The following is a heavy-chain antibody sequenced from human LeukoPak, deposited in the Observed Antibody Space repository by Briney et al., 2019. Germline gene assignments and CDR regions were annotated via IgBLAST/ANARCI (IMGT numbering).Heavy chain of an antibody. Sequence: SETLSLTCAVYGGSFSGYYWSWIRQPPGKGLEWIGYIYYSGSTNYNPSLKSRVTISVDTSKNQFSLKLSSVTAADTAVYYCASIFSGLRGGDYWGQGTLVTVSS. D-gene: IGHD4-17*01. V-gene: IGHV4-59*01. CDR2: IYYSGST. CDR3: ASIFSGLRGGDY. CDR1: GGSFSGYY. J-gene: IGHJ4*02.